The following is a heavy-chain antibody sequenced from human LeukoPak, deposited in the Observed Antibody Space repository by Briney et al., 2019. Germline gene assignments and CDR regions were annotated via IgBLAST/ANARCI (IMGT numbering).Heavy chain of an antibody. J-gene: IGHJ5*02. CDR2: ISSSSSTI. V-gene: IGHV3-48*04. Sequence: GGSLRLSCAASGFTFSSYSMNWVRQAPGKGLEWVSYISSSSSTIYYADSVKGRFTISRDNAKNSLYLQMNSLRAEDTAVYYCARDYGFNWFDPWGQGTLVTVSS. CDR3: ARDYGFNWFDP. D-gene: IGHD3-3*01. CDR1: GFTFSSYS.